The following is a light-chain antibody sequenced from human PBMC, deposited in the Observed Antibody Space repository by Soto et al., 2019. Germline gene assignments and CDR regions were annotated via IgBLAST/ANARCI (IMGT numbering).Light chain of an antibody. Sequence: EIVMTQSPATLSVSPGERATLSCRASQSVSSNLAWYQQKPGQAPRLLIYGASTRATGIPARFSGSGSGTEFTLTISSLQSEDFAVYYCQKYNNWPPAFGQGTQV. CDR2: GAS. CDR1: QSVSSN. J-gene: IGKJ1*01. CDR3: QKYNNWPPA. V-gene: IGKV3-15*01.